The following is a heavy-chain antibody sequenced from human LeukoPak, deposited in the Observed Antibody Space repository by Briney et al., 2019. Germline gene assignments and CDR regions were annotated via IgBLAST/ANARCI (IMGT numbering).Heavy chain of an antibody. D-gene: IGHD5-12*01. Sequence: GGSLRLSCAASGFTFSSYAMSWVRQAPGKGLEWVSTIGGGGDITYYGDSVKGRFTISRDNSKNTVYLQMNSLRAEDTAVYYCAKARIAATIYPKEVNFDYWGQGALVTVSS. CDR1: GFTFSSYA. CDR2: IGGGGDIT. CDR3: AKARIAATIYPKEVNFDY. V-gene: IGHV3-23*01. J-gene: IGHJ4*02.